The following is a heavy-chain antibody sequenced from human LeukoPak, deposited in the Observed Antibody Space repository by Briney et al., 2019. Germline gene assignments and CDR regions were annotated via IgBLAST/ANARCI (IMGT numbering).Heavy chain of an antibody. CDR3: ARHVIIRLWKTLEVDQFDY. J-gene: IGHJ4*02. CDR1: GYSISSGYY. CDR2: IYHSGST. Sequence: PSETLSLTCTVSGYSISSGYYWGWIRQPPGKGLEWIGSIYHSGSTYYNPSLKSRVTISVDTSKNQFSLKLSSVTAADTAVYYCARHVIIRLWKTLEVDQFDYWGQGTLVTVSS. D-gene: IGHD1-1*01. V-gene: IGHV4-38-2*02.